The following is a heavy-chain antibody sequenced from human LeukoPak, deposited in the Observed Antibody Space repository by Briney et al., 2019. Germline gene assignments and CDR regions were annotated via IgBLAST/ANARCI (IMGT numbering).Heavy chain of an antibody. J-gene: IGHJ4*02. V-gene: IGHV3-53*01. CDR3: ALLSGGTFDY. CDR2: ISIGGDT. D-gene: IGHD2/OR15-2a*01. Sequence: GGSLRLSCAASGFSVSGKFMSWVRQAPGKGLEWVSTISIGGDTYYGDSVKGRSAISRDESTNTLSLHLDSLRVEDMGVYYCALLSGGTFDYWGQGTQVTVAS. CDR1: GFSVSGKF.